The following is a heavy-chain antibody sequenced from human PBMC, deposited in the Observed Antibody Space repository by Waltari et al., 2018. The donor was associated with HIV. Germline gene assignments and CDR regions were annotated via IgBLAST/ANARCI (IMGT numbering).Heavy chain of an antibody. D-gene: IGHD2-15*01. J-gene: IGHJ4*02. CDR1: GGSISSGGYY. CDR2: IYDSGNT. CDR3: ARTVGNYRLLLQFDF. Sequence: QVQLQESGPGLVKPSQTLSLTCTASGGSISSGGYYWSWIRQLPGKGLEWIGYIYDSGNTYYNPSLKSRVSISVDMSKTQLSLNLSSVTAADTAVYYCARTVGNYRLLLQFDFWGQGTLVTVSS. V-gene: IGHV4-31*03.